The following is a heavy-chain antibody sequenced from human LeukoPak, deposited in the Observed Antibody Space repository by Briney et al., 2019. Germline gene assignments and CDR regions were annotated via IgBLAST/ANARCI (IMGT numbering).Heavy chain of an antibody. J-gene: IGHJ4*02. D-gene: IGHD6-13*01. CDR3: ARGPPAGY. CDR1: GGSFSGFY. CDR2: IDHSGST. Sequence: HPSETLSLTCAVYGGSFSGFYWNWIRQPLGKGLEWIGEIDHSGSTNYNPSLKSRVTISVDTSKNQFSLKLSSVTAADTAVYYCARGPPAGYWGQGTLVTVSS. V-gene: IGHV4-34*01.